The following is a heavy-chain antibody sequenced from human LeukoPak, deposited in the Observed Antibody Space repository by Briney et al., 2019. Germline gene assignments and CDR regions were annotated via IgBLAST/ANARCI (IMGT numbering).Heavy chain of an antibody. D-gene: IGHD3-22*01. J-gene: IGHJ4*02. CDR1: GFTFSSYS. CDR3: ARDIKTYYYDSSGYYRVY. V-gene: IGHV3-21*01. Sequence: PGGSLRLSCAASGFTFSSYSMNWVRQAPGKGLEWVSSISSSSSYIYYADSVKGRFTISRDNAKNSLYLQMNSLRAEDTAVYYCARDIKTYYYDSSGYYRVYWGQGTLVTVSS. CDR2: ISSSSSYI.